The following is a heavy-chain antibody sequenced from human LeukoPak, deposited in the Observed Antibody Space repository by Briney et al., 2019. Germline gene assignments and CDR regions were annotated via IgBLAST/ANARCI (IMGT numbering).Heavy chain of an antibody. D-gene: IGHD6-13*01. CDR1: GYSISSGYY. Sequence: KPSETLSLTCTVSGYSISSGYYWGWIRQPPGKGLEWIGSIYHSGSTYYNPSLKSRVTISVDTSKNQFSLKLSSVTAADTAVYYCAGPVAAAGIRAMDVWGKGTTVTVSS. CDR3: AGPVAAAGIRAMDV. V-gene: IGHV4-38-2*02. J-gene: IGHJ6*03. CDR2: IYHSGST.